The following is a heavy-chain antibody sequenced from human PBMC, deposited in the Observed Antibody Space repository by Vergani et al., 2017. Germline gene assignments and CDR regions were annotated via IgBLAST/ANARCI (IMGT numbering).Heavy chain of an antibody. D-gene: IGHD6-19*01. Sequence: QLQLQQSGPGLVKPSETLFLTCTVSADSISSGSYYWGWIRQTPGKSLEWIGSIYYSGLTYYNPSLKSRVAISVDTSKNQFSLKVTSVTAADTAVYFCARQRPGSGWSPGDFDDWGQGILVTVSS. CDR1: ADSISSGSYY. CDR2: IYYSGLT. CDR3: ARQRPGSGWSPGDFDD. V-gene: IGHV4-39*01. J-gene: IGHJ4*02.